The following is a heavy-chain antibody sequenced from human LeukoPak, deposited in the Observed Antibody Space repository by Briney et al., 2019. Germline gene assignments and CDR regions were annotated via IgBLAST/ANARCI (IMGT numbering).Heavy chain of an antibody. CDR3: ARERYYFDY. CDR2: IYSGGST. CDR1: GFTVSNNF. Sequence: GGSLRLSCAASGFTVSNNFLSWVRQAPGKGLEWVSVIYSGGSTYYADSVKGRFTISRDNSKNTLYLQMNSLRAEDTAVYYYARERYYFDYWGQGTLVTVSS. V-gene: IGHV3-53*01. J-gene: IGHJ4*02.